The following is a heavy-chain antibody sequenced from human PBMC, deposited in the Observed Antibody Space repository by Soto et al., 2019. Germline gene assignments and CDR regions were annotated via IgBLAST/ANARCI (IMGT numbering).Heavy chain of an antibody. J-gene: IGHJ4*02. CDR2: IIPILGIA. D-gene: IGHD3-9*01. CDR1: GGTFSSYT. CDR3: ARDPYFDWLSDY. Sequence: SVKVSRKASGGTFSSYTMSWGRQAPGQRLEWMGRIIPILGIANYAQKFQGRVTITADKSTSTAYMELSSLRSEDTAVYYCARDPYFDWLSDYWGQGTLVTVSS. V-gene: IGHV1-69*04.